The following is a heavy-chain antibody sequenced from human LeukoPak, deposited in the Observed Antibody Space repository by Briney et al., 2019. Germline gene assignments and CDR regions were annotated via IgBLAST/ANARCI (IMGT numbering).Heavy chain of an antibody. D-gene: IGHD1-14*01. Sequence: GGSLRLSCAASGFTFSSYGMHWVRQAPGKGLEWVAVTWYGGSNKYYADSVKGRFTISRDNSKNTLYPQMNSLRAEDTAVYYCAKINQRSLRPYYFDCWGQGTLVTVSS. CDR3: AKINQRSLRPYYFDC. V-gene: IGHV3-33*06. J-gene: IGHJ4*02. CDR2: TWYGGSNK. CDR1: GFTFSSYG.